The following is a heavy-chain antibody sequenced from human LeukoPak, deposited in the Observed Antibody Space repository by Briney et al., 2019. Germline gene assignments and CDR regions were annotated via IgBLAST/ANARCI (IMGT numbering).Heavy chain of an antibody. CDR2: IYPGDSDT. Sequence: PGESLKNSCKGSGYSFTNYWIGWVRQVPGKGLEWMGIIYPGDSDTTYSPSFQGQVTISADKSISTAYLQWSSLKASDTAMYYCARRGYYRSGEPYYFDYWGQGTLVTVSS. CDR3: ARRGYYRSGEPYYFDY. D-gene: IGHD3-10*01. V-gene: IGHV5-51*01. J-gene: IGHJ4*02. CDR1: GYSFTNYW.